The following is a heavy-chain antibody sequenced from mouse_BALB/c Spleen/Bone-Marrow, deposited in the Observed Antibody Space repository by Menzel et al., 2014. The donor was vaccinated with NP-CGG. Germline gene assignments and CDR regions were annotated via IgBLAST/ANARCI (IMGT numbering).Heavy chain of an antibody. CDR1: GCTFTDYY. V-gene: IGHV7-3*02. J-gene: IGHJ1*01. D-gene: IGHD2-4*01. CDR3: ARDINYDIYWYFDV. Sequence: EVKVVESGGGLVQPGGSLRLPCATSGCTFTDYYMSWVRQPPGKALEWLGFIRNKAKGYTSENSASVKGRFTISRDNSQSILYLQMNTLRAEDSATYYCARDINYDIYWYFDVWDAGTTVTISS. CDR2: IRNKAKGYTS.